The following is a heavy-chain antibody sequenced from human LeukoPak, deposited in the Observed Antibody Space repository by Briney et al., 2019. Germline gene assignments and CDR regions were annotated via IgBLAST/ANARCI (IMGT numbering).Heavy chain of an antibody. J-gene: IGHJ4*02. D-gene: IGHD5-18*01. Sequence: PGGSLRLSCAASGFTFSSYGMHWVRQAPGKGLEWVAVISYDGSNKYYADSVKGRFTISRDNSKNTLYLQMNSLRAEDTAVYYCAKAHYWVGCSYGYSGYYFDYWGQGTLVTVSS. CDR3: AKAHYWVGCSYGYSGYYFDY. CDR1: GFTFSSYG. CDR2: ISYDGSNK. V-gene: IGHV3-30*18.